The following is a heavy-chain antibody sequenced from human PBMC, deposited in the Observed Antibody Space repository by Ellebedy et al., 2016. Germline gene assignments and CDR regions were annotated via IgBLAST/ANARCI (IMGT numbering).Heavy chain of an antibody. CDR3: ARALRDGYT. V-gene: IGHV3-11*01. CDR2: IDTSGSTM. J-gene: IGHJ4*02. Sequence: GESLKISCAASGFTFTDYYMTWMRQAPGKGLEWLSDIDTSGSTMYYADSVKGRFTISRDNARNSLYLQMNSLRAEDTAVYYCARALRDGYTWGQGTLVTVSS. CDR1: GFTFTDYY. D-gene: IGHD5-24*01.